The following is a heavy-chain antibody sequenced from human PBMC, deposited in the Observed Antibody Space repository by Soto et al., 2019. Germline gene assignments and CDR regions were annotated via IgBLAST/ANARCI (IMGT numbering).Heavy chain of an antibody. V-gene: IGHV4-34*01. J-gene: IGHJ4*02. CDR1: CGSSSSHS. D-gene: IGHD2-21*02. CDR3: ATYDVGTIIQDY. CDR2: IHHDGST. Sequence: PSETLSLTCASSCGSSSSHSKSWVRQPPGKGLEWIGEIHHDGSTNYNPSLKSRVTISGDTSKNHFSLELSSVTAADTAVYYCATYDVGTIIQDYWGQGTLVTVSS.